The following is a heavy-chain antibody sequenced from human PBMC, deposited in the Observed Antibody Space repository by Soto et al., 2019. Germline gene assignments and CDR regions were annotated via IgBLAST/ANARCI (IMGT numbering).Heavy chain of an antibody. D-gene: IGHD2-8*02. CDR2: LKSKNDGGTT. Sequence: EVQLVESGGALVKPGGSLRLSCAASGFSFSKAWMNWVRQAPGKGLEWVGRLKSKNDGGTTDYAAPVNGRFTISRDDSEDTLYLQMNSLKIEDTAVYYCTAVVTNRYWYNTFDIWGQGTMVTVSS. CDR1: GFSFSKAW. J-gene: IGHJ3*02. CDR3: TAVVTNRYWYNTFDI. V-gene: IGHV3-15*02.